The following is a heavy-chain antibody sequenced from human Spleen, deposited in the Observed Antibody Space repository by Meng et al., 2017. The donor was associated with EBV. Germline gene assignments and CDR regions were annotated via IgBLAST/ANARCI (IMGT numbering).Heavy chain of an antibody. J-gene: IGHJ5*02. D-gene: IGHD3-10*01. CDR1: GGSISNSNW. CDR3: ARDGRNGAYGSYWFDP. CDR2: IYESGTT. Sequence: QVQLQEVGPGLVRPSGXLSLTCSXSGGSISNSNWVSWVRQPPGKGLEWMGEIYESGTTNYNQSLRSRVTMSIDESKNQFSLKLTSVTAADTAVYYCARDGRNGAYGSYWFDPWGRGTLVTVSS. V-gene: IGHV4-4*02.